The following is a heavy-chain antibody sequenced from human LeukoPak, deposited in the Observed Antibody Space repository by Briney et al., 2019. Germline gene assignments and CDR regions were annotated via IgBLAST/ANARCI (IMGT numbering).Heavy chain of an antibody. J-gene: IGHJ4*02. Sequence: KPSETLSLTCTVSGGSISSYYWSWIRQPPGKGLEWIGYIYYSGSTNYNPSLKSRVTISVDTSKNQFSLKLSSVTAADTAVYYCARDDSGSYHFDYWGQGTLVTVSS. CDR3: ARDDSGSYHFDY. V-gene: IGHV4-59*01. CDR2: IYYSGST. D-gene: IGHD1-26*01. CDR1: GGSISSYY.